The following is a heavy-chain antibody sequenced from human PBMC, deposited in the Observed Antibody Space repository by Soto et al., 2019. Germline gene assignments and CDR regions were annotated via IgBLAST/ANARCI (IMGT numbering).Heavy chain of an antibody. D-gene: IGHD6-6*01. Sequence: PSETLSLTCAVYGGSFSGYYWRWIRQPPGKGLEWSGEINHSGSTNYNPSLKSRVTISVDTSKNQFSLKLSSVTAADTAVYYCARGTIAARNFDYWGQGTLVTVSS. V-gene: IGHV4-34*01. CDR3: ARGTIAARNFDY. CDR2: INHSGST. J-gene: IGHJ4*02. CDR1: GGSFSGYY.